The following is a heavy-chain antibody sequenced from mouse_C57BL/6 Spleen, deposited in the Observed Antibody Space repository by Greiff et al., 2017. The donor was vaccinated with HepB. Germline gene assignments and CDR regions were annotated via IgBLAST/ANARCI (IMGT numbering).Heavy chain of an antibody. CDR2: INPNNGGT. CDR1: GYTFTDYN. J-gene: IGHJ4*01. CDR3: ARVDDYGAMDY. V-gene: IGHV1-22*01. Sequence: EVQVVESGPELVKPGASVKMSCKASGYTFTDYNMHWVKQSHGKSLEWIGYINPNNGGTSYNQKFKGKATLTVNKSSSTAYMELRSLTSEDSAVYYCARVDDYGAMDYWGQGTSVTVSS. D-gene: IGHD2-4*01.